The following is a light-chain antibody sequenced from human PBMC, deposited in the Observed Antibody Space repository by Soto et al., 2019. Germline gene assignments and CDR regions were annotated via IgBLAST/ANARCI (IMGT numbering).Light chain of an antibody. V-gene: IGKV3-20*01. CDR2: AAS. Sequence: EIVLSQSPGTLSLSPGETASLSCRASQNVRGSYLAWYQQKPGQAPRLLISAASRRATGVPDRFSGSGSGTDFTLPISRLEPEDFAVYCCHQYGSSPPTFGGGTKVEIK. CDR1: QNVRGSY. J-gene: IGKJ4*01. CDR3: HQYGSSPPT.